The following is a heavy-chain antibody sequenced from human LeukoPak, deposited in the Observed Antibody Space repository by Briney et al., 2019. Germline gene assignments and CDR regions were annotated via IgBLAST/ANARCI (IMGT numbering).Heavy chain of an antibody. V-gene: IGHV3-21*01. CDR2: ISSSSSYI. CDR3: ARDAVGIAAAAFDY. CDR1: GFTFSSYS. Sequence: GGSLRLSCAASGFTFSSYSMNWVRQAPGKGLEWVSSISSSSSYIYYADSVKGRFTISRDNAKNSLYLQMNSLRAEDTAVYYCARDAVGIAAAAFDYWGQGTLVTVSS. D-gene: IGHD6-13*01. J-gene: IGHJ4*02.